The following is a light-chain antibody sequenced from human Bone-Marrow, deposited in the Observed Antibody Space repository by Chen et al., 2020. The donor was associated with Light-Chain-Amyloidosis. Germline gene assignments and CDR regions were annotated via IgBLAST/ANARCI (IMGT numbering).Light chain of an antibody. CDR1: ALPTKY. Sequence: SYELTQPPPVSVSPGQTARITCSGEALPTKYAYWYQQKPGQAPGVVIHRDTERPSGIAERFSGSSSGTTATLTISGVQAEDEADYHCQSADSSGTYEVIFGEGTKLTVL. CDR2: RDT. V-gene: IGLV3-25*03. J-gene: IGLJ2*01. CDR3: QSADSSGTYEVI.